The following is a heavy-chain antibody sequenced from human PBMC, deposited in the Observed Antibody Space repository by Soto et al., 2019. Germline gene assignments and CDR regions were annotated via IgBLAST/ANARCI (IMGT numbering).Heavy chain of an antibody. D-gene: IGHD3-10*02. V-gene: IGHV4-4*02. CDR3: ASVRGGYYYAMDV. J-gene: IGHJ6*02. CDR1: GGSISSSNW. Sequence: QVQLQESGPGLVKPSGTLSLTCAVSGGSISSSNWWSWVRQPPGRGLGWIGEIYHSGSTNYNQALKSRVSITVAKSTTMCSLKLSFVTPADTAVYYCASVRGGYYYAMDVWGQGTTVTVSS. CDR2: IYHSGST.